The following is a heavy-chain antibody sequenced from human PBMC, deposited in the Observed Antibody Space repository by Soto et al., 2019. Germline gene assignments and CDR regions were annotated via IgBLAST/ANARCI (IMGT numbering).Heavy chain of an antibody. CDR3: ARDFDGYSSPVLYFQH. J-gene: IGHJ1*01. D-gene: IGHD6-13*01. Sequence: GGSLRLSCAASGFTFSSYAMHWVRQAPGKGLEWVAVISYDGSNKYYADSVKGRFTISRDNSKNTLYLQMNSLRAEDTAVYYCARDFDGYSSPVLYFQHWGQGTLVTVSS. V-gene: IGHV3-30-3*01. CDR2: ISYDGSNK. CDR1: GFTFSSYA.